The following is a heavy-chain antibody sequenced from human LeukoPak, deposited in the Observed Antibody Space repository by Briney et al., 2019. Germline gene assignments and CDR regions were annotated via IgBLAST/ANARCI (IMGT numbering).Heavy chain of an antibody. CDR1: GYNFISYW. CDR3: ARHAVGSWYSLDF. V-gene: IGHV5-51*01. CDR2: IYAGDSDI. D-gene: IGHD6-13*01. Sequence: ESLKISCKGSGYNFISYWVAWVRQMPGKGLEWMGSIYAGDSDIRYSPSFQGQVTISADKSISTAYLQWSSLKASDTAMYYCARHAVGSWYSLDFWGQGTLVTVSS. J-gene: IGHJ4*01.